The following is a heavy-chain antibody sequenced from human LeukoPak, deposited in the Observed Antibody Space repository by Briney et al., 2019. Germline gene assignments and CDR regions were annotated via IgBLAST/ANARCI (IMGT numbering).Heavy chain of an antibody. CDR2: ISGSGGST. J-gene: IGHJ4*02. V-gene: IGHV3-23*01. CDR1: GFTFNSYG. Sequence: GGSLRLSCAASGFTFNSYGMSWVRQAPGKGLEWVSAISGSGGSTYYADSVKGRFTISRDNSKNTLYLQMNSLRAEDTAVYYCAKDSSGWLKQTYFDYWGQGTLVTVSS. D-gene: IGHD6-19*01. CDR3: AKDSSGWLKQTYFDY.